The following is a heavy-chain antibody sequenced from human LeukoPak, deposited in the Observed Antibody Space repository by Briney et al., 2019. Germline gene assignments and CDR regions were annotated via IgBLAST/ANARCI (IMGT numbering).Heavy chain of an antibody. CDR2: VFDSGGT. V-gene: IGHV4-59*01. J-gene: IGHJ3*02. CDR3: ARVPGVTVVRGIIKSFDI. Sequence: SETLSLTCTVSGGSISNYWWSWIRQPPGKGLEWIGYVFDSGGTNYNPSLKSRVTISVDTSKKQLSLKLSSVTAADTAVYYCARVPGVTVVRGIIKSFDIWGQGTMVTVSS. D-gene: IGHD3-10*01. CDR1: GGSISNYW.